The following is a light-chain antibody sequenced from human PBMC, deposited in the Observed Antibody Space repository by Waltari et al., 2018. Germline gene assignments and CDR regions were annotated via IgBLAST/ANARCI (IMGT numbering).Light chain of an antibody. CDR1: EYIGDF. CDR3: QQTYGIPWT. V-gene: IGKV1-39*01. Sequence: DIQMTQSPSSLSASVGDRVTITCRASEYIGDFLSWFQQKPGKAPKLLVYGTSTLHSGIPSRFSGSVSGLDFTLTISSLQPDDFATYSCQQTYGIPWTFDQGTTVETK. CDR2: GTS. J-gene: IGKJ1*01.